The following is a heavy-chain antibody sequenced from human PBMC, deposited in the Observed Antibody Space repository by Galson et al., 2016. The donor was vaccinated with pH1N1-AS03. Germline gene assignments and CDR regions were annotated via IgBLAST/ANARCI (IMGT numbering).Heavy chain of an antibody. D-gene: IGHD3-16*01. CDR3: ARVRGGVGITFGGVPYVYY. Sequence: SLRLSCAASGFTFSIYAMSWVRQAPGKGLEWVSVISGSGGSTYYADSVKGRFTISRDNSKNTLYLQMNSLRAKDTAVYYCARVRGGVGITFGGVPYVYYWGQGTLVTVSS. CDR1: GFTFSIYA. V-gene: IGHV3-23*01. CDR2: ISGSGGST. J-gene: IGHJ4*02.